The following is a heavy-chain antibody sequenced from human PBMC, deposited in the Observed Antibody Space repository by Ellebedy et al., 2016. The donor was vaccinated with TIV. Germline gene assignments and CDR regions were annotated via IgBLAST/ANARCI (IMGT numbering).Heavy chain of an antibody. J-gene: IGHJ3*02. CDR1: NGSFTHYF. D-gene: IGHD1-26*01. CDR2: INASWNT. V-gene: IGHV4-34*01. Sequence: MPSETLSLTCAVYNGSFTHYFWSWVRQPPGKGLEWIGEINASWNTNNNPSLKSRVTISLDTSENQFSLRLTSVTAADTAVYYCASPRVAGPTRNAFHIWGQGTMLTVSS. CDR3: ASPRVAGPTRNAFHI.